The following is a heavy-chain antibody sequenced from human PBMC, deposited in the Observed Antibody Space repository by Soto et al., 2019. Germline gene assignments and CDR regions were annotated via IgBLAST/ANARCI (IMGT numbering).Heavy chain of an antibody. CDR3: AREAGYCSRTSCYRRAFDT. CDR2: INTDGGSS. J-gene: IGHJ3*02. V-gene: IGHV3-74*03. Sequence: EVQLVESGGDLVQPGGSLRLSCAASGFTFSGHWMHWVRQVPGKGLEWVSRINTDGGSSAYADSVKGRFTISRDNAKNTLYLQMNGLRAEDTAVYYCAREAGYCSRTSCYRRAFDTWGQGTKVTVSS. D-gene: IGHD2-2*01. CDR1: GFTFSGHW.